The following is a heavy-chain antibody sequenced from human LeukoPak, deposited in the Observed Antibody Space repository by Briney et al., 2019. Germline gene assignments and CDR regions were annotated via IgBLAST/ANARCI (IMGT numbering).Heavy chain of an antibody. V-gene: IGHV4-39*07. CDR1: GGSISSSSYY. CDR2: IYYSGSI. D-gene: IGHD3-16*02. Sequence: SETLSLTCTVSGGSISSSSYYWGWIRQPPGKGLEWIGSIYYSGSIYYNPSLKSRVTISVDTSKNQFSLRLSSVTAADTAVYYCARRTFGGVIAYWGQGTLVTVSS. J-gene: IGHJ4*02. CDR3: ARRTFGGVIAY.